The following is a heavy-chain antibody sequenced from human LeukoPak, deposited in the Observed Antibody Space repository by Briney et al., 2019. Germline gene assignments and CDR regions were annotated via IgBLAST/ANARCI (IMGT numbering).Heavy chain of an antibody. CDR3: ARDYSNNY. CDR1: GFTFSSYE. D-gene: IGHD4-11*01. Sequence: GGSLRLSCAASGFTFSSYEMNWVGQAPGKGLEWVSYISSSGSTIYYADFVKGRFTISRDNAKKSLYLQMDSLRAEDTAVYYCARDYSNNYWGQGTLVTVSS. J-gene: IGHJ4*02. V-gene: IGHV3-48*03. CDR2: ISSSGSTI.